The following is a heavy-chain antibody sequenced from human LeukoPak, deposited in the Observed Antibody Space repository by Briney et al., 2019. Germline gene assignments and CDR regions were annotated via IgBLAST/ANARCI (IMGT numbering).Heavy chain of an antibody. J-gene: IGHJ4*02. CDR1: GYTFTSYY. V-gene: IGHV1-2*02. D-gene: IGHD6-19*01. Sequence: ASVKVSCKASGYTFTSYYMHWVRQAPGQGLEWMGWINPNSGGTNYAQKFQGRVTMTRDTSISTAYMELSRLRSDDTAVYYCTSSGWYGGYYFDYWGQGTLVTVSS. CDR3: TSSGWYGGYYFDY. CDR2: INPNSGGT.